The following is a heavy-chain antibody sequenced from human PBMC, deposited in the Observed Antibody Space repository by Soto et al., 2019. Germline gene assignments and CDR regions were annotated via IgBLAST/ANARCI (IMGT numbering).Heavy chain of an antibody. J-gene: IGHJ6*02. CDR1: GGTFSSYA. D-gene: IGHD3-3*01. Sequence: ASVKFSCQASGGTFSSYAISWVRQAPGQGLEWMGGIIPIFGTANYAQKFQGSVTITAXXXXSXXXMXLXXLRXEXTAVYCCARVDIRHQLNDFWSGSVPNYYYGMDAWG. CDR2: IIPIFGTA. V-gene: IGHV1-69*06. CDR3: ARVDIRHQLNDFWSGSVPNYYYGMDA.